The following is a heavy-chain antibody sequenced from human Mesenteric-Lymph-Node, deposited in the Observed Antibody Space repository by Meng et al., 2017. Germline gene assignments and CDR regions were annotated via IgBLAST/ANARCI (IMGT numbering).Heavy chain of an antibody. J-gene: IGHJ6*02. V-gene: IGHV3-7*01. CDR3: ARLGYYYGSGSRYYYYYGMDV. D-gene: IGHD3-10*01. Sequence: GGSLRLSCAASEFTFSNYWVTWVRQAPGKGLEWVANIRQDGSEKHYVDSVKGRFTVSRDNAKNSLYLQMNSLRGEDTAVYYCARLGYYYGSGSRYYYYYGMDVWGQGTTVTVSS. CDR1: EFTFSNYW. CDR2: IRQDGSEK.